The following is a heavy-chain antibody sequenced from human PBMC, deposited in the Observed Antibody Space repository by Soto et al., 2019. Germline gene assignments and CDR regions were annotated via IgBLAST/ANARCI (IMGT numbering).Heavy chain of an antibody. D-gene: IGHD3-16*01. J-gene: IGHJ4*02. Sequence: VRQAPGKGLEWVTLISSDGNNKYYADSVKGRFTISRDNSKNTLYLQMNSLRAEDTAVYYCARDLNWVLDYWGQGALVTVSS. V-gene: IGHV3-30-3*01. CDR2: ISSDGNNK. CDR3: ARDLNWVLDY.